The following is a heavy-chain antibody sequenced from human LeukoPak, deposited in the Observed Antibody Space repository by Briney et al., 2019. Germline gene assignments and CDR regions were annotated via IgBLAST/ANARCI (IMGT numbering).Heavy chain of an antibody. CDR2: VNPNSVHT. CDR3: ARGAPGSYCSGGSCPYFDY. D-gene: IGHD2-15*01. Sequence: ASVKVSCKASGYTFTSYDVNWVRQATGQGLEWMAWVNPNSVHTGYAQKFQGRVTMPTNTSISTAYMELSSLRSEDTAVYYCARGAPGSYCSGGSCPYFDYWGQGTLVSVSS. J-gene: IGHJ4*02. V-gene: IGHV1-8*01. CDR1: GYTFTSYD.